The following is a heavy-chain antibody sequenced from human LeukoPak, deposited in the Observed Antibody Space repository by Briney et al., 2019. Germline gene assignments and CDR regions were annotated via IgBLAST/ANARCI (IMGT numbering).Heavy chain of an antibody. V-gene: IGHV3-48*04. J-gene: IGHJ4*02. CDR3: ARDATGSSDY. Sequence: GGSLRLSCVASGFPFGSYSMNWVRQAPGKGLELVSHIFGGGGTTTVYADSVKGRFTVSRDDAKNSLYLQMSSLRAEDTAIYYCARDATGSSDYWGQGTLVTVSS. CDR2: IFGGGGTTT. D-gene: IGHD1-26*01. CDR1: GFPFGSYS.